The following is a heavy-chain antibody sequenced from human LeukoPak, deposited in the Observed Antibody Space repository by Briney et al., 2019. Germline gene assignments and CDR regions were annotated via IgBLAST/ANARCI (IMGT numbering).Heavy chain of an antibody. D-gene: IGHD5-12*01. V-gene: IGHV3-9*01. J-gene: IGHJ4*02. CDR2: ISWNSGSI. Sequence: GGSLRLSCAASGFTFDDYAMHWVRQAPGKGLEWVSGISWNSGSIGYADSVKGRFTISRDNAKNPLYLQMNSLRAEDTALYYCAQSGGYDDYWGQGTLVTVSS. CDR1: GFTFDDYA. CDR3: AQSGGYDDY.